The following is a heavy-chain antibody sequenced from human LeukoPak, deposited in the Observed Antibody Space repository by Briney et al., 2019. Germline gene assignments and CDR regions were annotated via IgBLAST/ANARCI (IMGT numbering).Heavy chain of an antibody. D-gene: IGHD4-17*01. CDR2: IHYSGST. Sequence: SETLSLTCTVSGGSLSSFYWNWIRQPPGKGLEWIGAIHYSGSTNYNPSLKSRVTMSVDMSKNQFSLELNSVTAADTAVYYCARRVYGDLGNWLDPWGQGTLVTVSS. V-gene: IGHV4-59*08. J-gene: IGHJ5*02. CDR1: GGSLSSFY. CDR3: ARRVYGDLGNWLDP.